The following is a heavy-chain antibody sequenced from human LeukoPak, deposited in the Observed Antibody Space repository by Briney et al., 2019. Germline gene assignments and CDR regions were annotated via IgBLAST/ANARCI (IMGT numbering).Heavy chain of an antibody. Sequence: ASVKVSCKASGYTFTSYGISWVRQAPGQGLEWMGWISAYNGNTNYAQKLQGRVTMTTDTSTSTAYMELRSLRSDDTAVYYCARSPRGSSGWYFGYFQHWGQGTLVTASS. CDR1: GYTFTSYG. CDR3: ARSPRGSSGWYFGYFQH. D-gene: IGHD6-19*01. V-gene: IGHV1-18*01. J-gene: IGHJ1*01. CDR2: ISAYNGNT.